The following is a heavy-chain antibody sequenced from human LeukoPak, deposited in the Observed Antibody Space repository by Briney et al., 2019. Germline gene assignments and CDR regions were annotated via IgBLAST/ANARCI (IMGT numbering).Heavy chain of an antibody. D-gene: IGHD2-2*02. V-gene: IGHV3-49*03. CDR3: TRDKIGYCSSTSCYTPFDY. Sequence: GGSLRLSCTASGFTFGDYAMSWFRQAPGKGLEWVGFIRSKAYGGTTEYAASVKGRFTISRDDSKNIAYLQMNSLKTEDTAVYYCTRDKIGYCSSTSCYTPFDYWGQGTLVTVSS. CDR1: GFTFGDYA. CDR2: IRSKAYGGTT. J-gene: IGHJ4*02.